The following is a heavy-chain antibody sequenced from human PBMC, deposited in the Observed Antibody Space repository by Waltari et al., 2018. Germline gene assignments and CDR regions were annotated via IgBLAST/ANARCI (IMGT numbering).Heavy chain of an antibody. V-gene: IGHV3-53*02. CDR1: GFTVSRNY. D-gene: IGHD3-10*01. CDR2: IYSGGST. J-gene: IGHJ6*03. CDR3: AREAYYGSGRGYYYMDV. Sequence: EVQLVETGGGLIQPGGSLRLSCAASGFTVSRNYMSWVRQAPGKGREWVSVIYSGGSTYYADSVKGRFTISRDNSKNTLYLQMNSLRAEDTAVYYCAREAYYGSGRGYYYMDVWGKGTTVTVSS.